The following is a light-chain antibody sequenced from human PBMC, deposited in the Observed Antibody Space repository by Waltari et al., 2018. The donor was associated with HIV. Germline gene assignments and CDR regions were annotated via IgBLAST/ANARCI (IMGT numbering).Light chain of an antibody. CDR1: QSVLYSSNNKNY. Sequence: DIVMTQSPDSLAVSLGERATINCKSSQSVLYSSNNKNYLVWYQEKPGEPPKRLSYWASTRESGVPDRFSGSGSGTDFTLTISSLQAEDVAVYYCQQYYSTPLTFGGGTKVEIK. V-gene: IGKV4-1*01. J-gene: IGKJ4*01. CDR3: QQYYSTPLT. CDR2: WAS.